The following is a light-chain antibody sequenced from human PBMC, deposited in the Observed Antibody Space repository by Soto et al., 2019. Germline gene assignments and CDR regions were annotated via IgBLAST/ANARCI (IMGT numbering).Light chain of an antibody. CDR3: QQYGSSPWT. J-gene: IGKJ1*01. V-gene: IGKV3-20*01. CDR2: GAS. Sequence: EIVLTQSPGTLSLSPGERATLSCRARQSVFSSHLAWCQKKPGQAPRLLIYGASSRATGIPDRFSGSGSGTDFTLTISSLEPEDFALYYCQQYGSSPWTFGQGTKVEIK. CDR1: QSVFSSH.